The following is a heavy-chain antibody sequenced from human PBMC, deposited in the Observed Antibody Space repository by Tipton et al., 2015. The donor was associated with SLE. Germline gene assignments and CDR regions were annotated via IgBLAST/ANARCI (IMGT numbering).Heavy chain of an antibody. Sequence: RSLRLSCAASGFTFSSYGMHWVRQAPGKGLEWVAVIWYDGSNKYYADSVRGRFTISRDNSKNTLYLQMNSLRAEDTAVYYCAKIVGATWGGFDYWGQGTLVTVSS. CDR1: GFTFSSYG. CDR2: IWYDGSNK. V-gene: IGHV3-33*06. D-gene: IGHD1-26*01. J-gene: IGHJ4*02. CDR3: AKIVGATWGGFDY.